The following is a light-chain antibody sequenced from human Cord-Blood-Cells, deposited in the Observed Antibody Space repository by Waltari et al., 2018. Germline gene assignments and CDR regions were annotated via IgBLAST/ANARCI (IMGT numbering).Light chain of an antibody. CDR2: LAS. V-gene: IGKV4-1*01. J-gene: IGKJ4*01. CDR1: QSVLYSSNNKNY. CDR3: QQYYSTPLT. Sequence: DIVMTQSPDSLAVSLGARATINRRTSQSVLYSSNNKNYLAWYHQKPGQPPKLLIYLASTRESGVPDRFSGSGSGTDFTLTISSLQAEDVAVYYCQQYYSTPLTFGGGTKVEIK.